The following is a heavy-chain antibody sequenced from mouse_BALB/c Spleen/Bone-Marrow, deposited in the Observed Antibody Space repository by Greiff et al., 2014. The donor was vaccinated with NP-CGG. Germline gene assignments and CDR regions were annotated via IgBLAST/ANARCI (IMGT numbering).Heavy chain of an antibody. Sequence: EVKVVESGPELVKPGASVKMSCKASGYTFTSYVMHWVKQKPGQGLEWIGYINPYNDGTKYNEKFKGKATLTSDKSSSTAYMELSSLTFEDSAVYYCARRQFITTAAWFAYWGQGTLVTVSA. V-gene: IGHV1-14*01. CDR2: INPYNDGT. J-gene: IGHJ3*01. D-gene: IGHD1-2*01. CDR3: ARRQFITTAAWFAY. CDR1: GYTFTSYV.